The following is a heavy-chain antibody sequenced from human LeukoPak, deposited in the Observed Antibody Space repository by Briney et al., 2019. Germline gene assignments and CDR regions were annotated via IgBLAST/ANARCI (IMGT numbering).Heavy chain of an antibody. J-gene: IGHJ5*02. CDR1: GGSISSSSYY. D-gene: IGHD2-15*01. Sequence: SETLSLTCTVSGGSISSSSYYWGWIRQPPGKGLEWIGSIYYSGSTYYNPSLKSRVTISVDTSKNQFSLKLSSVTAADTAVYYCAREDIVVVVAAKSYNWFDPWGQGTLVTVSS. V-gene: IGHV4-39*07. CDR2: IYYSGST. CDR3: AREDIVVVVAAKSYNWFDP.